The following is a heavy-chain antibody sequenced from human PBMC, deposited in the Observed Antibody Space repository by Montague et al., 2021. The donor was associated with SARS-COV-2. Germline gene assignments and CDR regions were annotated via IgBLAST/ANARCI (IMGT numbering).Heavy chain of an antibody. Sequence: TLSLTCTVSGGSISSGGYYWSWIRQHPGKGLEWIGYIYYSGSTYYNPSLKSRVAISVDTSKNQFSLKMSSVTAADTAVYYCARSPEPMIILIITSLNWYLDPWGRGTLVTVSS. CDR2: IYYSGST. CDR3: ARSPEPMIILIITSLNWYLDP. D-gene: IGHD3-22*01. V-gene: IGHV4-31*03. CDR1: GGSISSGGYY. J-gene: IGHJ2*01.